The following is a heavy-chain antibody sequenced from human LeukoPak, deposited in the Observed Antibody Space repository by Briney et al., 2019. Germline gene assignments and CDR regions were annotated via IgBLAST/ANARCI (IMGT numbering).Heavy chain of an antibody. D-gene: IGHD1-26*01. CDR3: AKTVVSATPYYFDH. CDR2: ISSGGSTI. J-gene: IGHJ4*02. CDR1: GFTFSDYY. Sequence: GGSLRLSCAVSGFTFSDYYMSWIRQAPGKGLEWVSYISSGGSTISHADSVKGRFTISRDNSKNTLYLQMNSLRGEDMAVYYCAKTVVSATPYYFDHWGQGTLVTVSS. V-gene: IGHV3-11*01.